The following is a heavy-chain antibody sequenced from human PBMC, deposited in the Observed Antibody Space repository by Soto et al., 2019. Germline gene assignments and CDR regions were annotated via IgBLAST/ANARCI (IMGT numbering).Heavy chain of an antibody. J-gene: IGHJ1*01. CDR1: GLPFGDYA. CDR3: SKDINDRLRRAPH. D-gene: IGHD1-1*01. CDR2: ISWNSGSI. V-gene: IGHV3-9*01. Sequence: SLRLSCAASGLPFGDYAMHWAGQAPGKGLEWVSGISWNSGSIGYADSVKGRFTISRDNAKNSLYLQMNSLRAEDTALYDCSKDINDRLRRAPHCAQGTPIPVSS.